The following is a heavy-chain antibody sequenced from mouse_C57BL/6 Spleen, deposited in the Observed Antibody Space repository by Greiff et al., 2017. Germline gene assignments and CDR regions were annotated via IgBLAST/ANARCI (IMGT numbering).Heavy chain of an antibody. Sequence: VQLQQSGAELAKPGASVKLSCKASGYTFTSYWMHWVKQRPGQGLEWIGYINPSSGSTTYTQKFQDKATLTADKSSSTAYMQLSSLTYEDSAVDYCARSGYDGSYFDYWGQGTTLTVSS. CDR3: ARSGYDGSYFDY. CDR2: INPSSGST. D-gene: IGHD2-2*01. CDR1: GYTFTSYW. V-gene: IGHV1-7*01. J-gene: IGHJ2*01.